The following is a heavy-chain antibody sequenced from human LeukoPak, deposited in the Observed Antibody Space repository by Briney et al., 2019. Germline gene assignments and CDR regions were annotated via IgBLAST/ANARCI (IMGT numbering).Heavy chain of an antibody. CDR3: ASRHSSGWYGDAFDI. Sequence: SETLSLTCTVSGGSISIYYWSWIRQPPGKGLEWIGYTYNSGSTNYNPSLKSRVTISVDTSKNQFSLKLSSVTAADTAVYYCASRHSSGWYGDAFDIWGQGTMVTVSS. CDR2: TYNSGST. D-gene: IGHD6-19*01. J-gene: IGHJ3*02. CDR1: GGSISIYY. V-gene: IGHV4-59*12.